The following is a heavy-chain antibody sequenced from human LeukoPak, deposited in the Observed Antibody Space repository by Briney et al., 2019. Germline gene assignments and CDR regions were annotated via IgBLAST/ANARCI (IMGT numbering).Heavy chain of an antibody. CDR1: GGSISSRPYY. CDR3: ARRSYYYGSS. CDR2: ISYSGTT. D-gene: IGHD3-10*01. J-gene: IGHJ5*02. V-gene: IGHV4-39*01. Sequence: SETLSLTCTVSGGSISSRPYYWGWVRQPPGKGLEWIGTISYSGTTYYSPSLKSRVTISLDTSKNQFSLKLSSVTAADTAVYYCARRSYYYGSSWGQGTLVTVSS.